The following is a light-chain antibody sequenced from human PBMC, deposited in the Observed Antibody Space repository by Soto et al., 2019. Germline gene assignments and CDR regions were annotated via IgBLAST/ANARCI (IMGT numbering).Light chain of an antibody. V-gene: IGKV3-20*01. CDR3: HQYGRSPLLYT. CDR1: QSVDSNF. Sequence: EIVLTQAPGTLSLSPGERATLFCRTIQSVDSNFLAWYQQKPGQAPRLLVYGSSIRAAGVPDRFSGSGSGTDFTLTISRLEPEDFAVDYCHQYGRSPLLYTFGQGTKLGVK. J-gene: IGKJ2*01. CDR2: GSS.